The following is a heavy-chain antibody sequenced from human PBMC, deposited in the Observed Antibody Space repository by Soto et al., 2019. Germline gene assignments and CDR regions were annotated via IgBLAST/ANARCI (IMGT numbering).Heavy chain of an antibody. CDR2: IYYSGST. CDR3: ARHNYGSGSTYFDY. CDR1: GGSISSYY. J-gene: IGHJ4*02. Sequence: PSETLSLTCTVSGGSISSYYWSWIRQPTGKGLEWIGYIYYSGSTNYNPSLKSRVTISVDTSKNQFSLKLNSMTAADTAVYYCARHNYGSGSTYFDYWGQGTLVTVS. V-gene: IGHV4-59*08. D-gene: IGHD3-10*01.